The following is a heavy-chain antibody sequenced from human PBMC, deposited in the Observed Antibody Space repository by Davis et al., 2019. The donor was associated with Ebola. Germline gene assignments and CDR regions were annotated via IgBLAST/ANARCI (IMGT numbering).Heavy chain of an antibody. CDR1: GFTFSSYG. CDR2: INSDGSST. J-gene: IGHJ4*01. V-gene: IGHV3-74*01. CDR3: ARGPSTGNSFSY. Sequence: GESLKISCAASGFTFSSYGMHWVRQAPGKGLVWVSRINSDGSSTSYADSVKGRFTISRDNAKNSLSLQMNGLRAEDTAVYYCARGPSTGNSFSYWGRGTLVTVSS. D-gene: IGHD4-23*01.